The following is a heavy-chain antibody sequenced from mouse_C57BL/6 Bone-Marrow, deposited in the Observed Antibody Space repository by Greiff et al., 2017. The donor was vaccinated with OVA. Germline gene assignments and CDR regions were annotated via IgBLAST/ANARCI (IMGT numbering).Heavy chain of an antibody. V-gene: IGHV1-69*01. Sequence: VQLQQPGAELVMPGASVKLSCKASGYTFTSYWMHWVKQRPGQGLEWIGEIDPSDSYTNYNQKFKGKSTLTVDKYSSTAYMQLISLTSEDSAVYYCARWAFDYWGQGTTLTVSS. J-gene: IGHJ2*01. CDR1: GYTFTSYW. CDR2: IDPSDSYT. CDR3: ARWAFDY.